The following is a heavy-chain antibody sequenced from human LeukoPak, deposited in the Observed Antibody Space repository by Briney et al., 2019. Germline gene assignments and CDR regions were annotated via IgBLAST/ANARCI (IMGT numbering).Heavy chain of an antibody. J-gene: IGHJ6*03. Sequence: GGSLRLSCAASGFTFSSYAMSWVRQAPGKGLEWVSAISGSGGSTYYADSVKGRFTISRDNSKNTLYLQMNSLRAEDTAVYYCAKSGGGPYYYYMDVWGKGTTVTVSS. CDR3: AKSGGGPYYYYMDV. CDR2: ISGSGGST. CDR1: GFTFSSYA. V-gene: IGHV3-23*01. D-gene: IGHD2-15*01.